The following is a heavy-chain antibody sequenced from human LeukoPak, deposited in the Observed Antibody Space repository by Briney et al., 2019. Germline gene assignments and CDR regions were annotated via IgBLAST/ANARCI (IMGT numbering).Heavy chain of an antibody. J-gene: IGHJ4*02. D-gene: IGHD5-12*01. V-gene: IGHV3-7*01. CDR1: GFTFSHYW. Sequence: GGSLRLYCAASGFTFSHYWMTWVRQAPGKGLEWVAQINQDGSEEYYMDSVKARFTISRDNAKNSVFLQMNSLRAEDTAVYYCVRDGGVSGYDLLDYWGQGTLVTVSS. CDR2: INQDGSEE. CDR3: VRDGGVSGYDLLDY.